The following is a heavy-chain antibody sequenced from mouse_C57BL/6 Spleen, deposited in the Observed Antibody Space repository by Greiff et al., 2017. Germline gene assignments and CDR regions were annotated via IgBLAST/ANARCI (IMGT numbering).Heavy chain of an antibody. CDR3: AREKGDYDSWRRFAY. V-gene: IGHV1-64*01. D-gene: IGHD2-4*01. Sequence: QVQLKQPGAELVKPGASVKLSCKASGYTFTSYWMHWVKQRPGQGLEWIGMIHPNSGSTNYNEKFKSKATLTVDKSSSTAYMQLSSLTSEDSAVYYCAREKGDYDSWRRFAYWGQGTLVTVSA. CDR2: IHPNSGST. CDR1: GYTFTSYW. J-gene: IGHJ3*01.